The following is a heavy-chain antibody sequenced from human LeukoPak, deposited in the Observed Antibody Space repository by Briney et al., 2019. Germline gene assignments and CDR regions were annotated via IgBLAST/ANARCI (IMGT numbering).Heavy chain of an antibody. V-gene: IGHV4-59*08. CDR1: GGSISSYY. Sequence: SETLSLTCTVSGGSISSYYWSWIRQPPGKGLEWIGYIYYSGSTNYNPSLKSRVTISVDTSKNQFSLKLSSVTAADTAVYYCARLPWLGGIDGMDVWGQGTTVTVSS. CDR3: ARLPWLGGIDGMDV. CDR2: IYYSGST. J-gene: IGHJ6*02. D-gene: IGHD3-9*01.